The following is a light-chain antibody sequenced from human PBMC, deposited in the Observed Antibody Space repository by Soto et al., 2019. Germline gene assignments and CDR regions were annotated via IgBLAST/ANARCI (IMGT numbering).Light chain of an antibody. CDR1: QSVSNN. V-gene: IGKV3-15*01. CDR3: QQYKSWPPIT. J-gene: IGKJ5*01. Sequence: EVVMTQSPATLSVSPGERDTLSCRASQSVSNNHLAWYQQKPGQAPSLLIYGASTRATGVPDRFSGTGSGTEFTLTISSLKSEDYAVYYCQQYKSWPPITFGQGTRLEIK. CDR2: GAS.